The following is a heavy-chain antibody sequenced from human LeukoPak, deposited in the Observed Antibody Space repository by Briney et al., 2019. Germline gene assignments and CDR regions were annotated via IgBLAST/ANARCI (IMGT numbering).Heavy chain of an antibody. V-gene: IGHV4-59*01. CDR3: ARGAIRFLEWLFSDY. CDR1: GGSISGYY. J-gene: IGHJ4*02. Sequence: MASETLSLTCTVSGGSISGYYWSWIRRPPGKGLEYIGYIYYSGSTNYNPSLKSRVTISVDTSKNQFSLKLNSVTAADTAVYYCARGAIRFLEWLFSDYWGQGTLVTVSS. D-gene: IGHD3-3*01. CDR2: IYYSGST.